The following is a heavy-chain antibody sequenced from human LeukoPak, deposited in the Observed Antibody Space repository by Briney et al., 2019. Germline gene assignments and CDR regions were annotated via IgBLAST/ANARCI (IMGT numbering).Heavy chain of an antibody. D-gene: IGHD3-10*01. V-gene: IGHV4-59*01. CDR3: ARGSGSGSYYIPYYYGMDV. Sequence: SETLSPTCTVSGGSISSYYWSWIRQPPGKGLEWIGYIYYSGSTNYNPSLKSRVTISVDTSKNQFSLKLSSVTAADTAVYYCARGSGSGSYYIPYYYGMDVWGQGTTVTVSS. CDR1: GGSISSYY. J-gene: IGHJ6*02. CDR2: IYYSGST.